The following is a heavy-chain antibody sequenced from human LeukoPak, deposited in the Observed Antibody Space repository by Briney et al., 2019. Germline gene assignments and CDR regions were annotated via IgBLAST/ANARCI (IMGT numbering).Heavy chain of an antibody. D-gene: IGHD1-1*01. CDR2: VKPDGSEK. CDR3: VRTTYGDY. CDR1: GFTFSNHW. Sequence: GGSLRLSCAASGFTFSNHWMTWVRQAPRKGLEWVAAVKPDGSEKNYVDSVKGRFTISRDNAKNSLYLQLSSLSAEDTAVYYCVRTTYGDYWGQGTLVTVSS. V-gene: IGHV3-7*02. J-gene: IGHJ4*02.